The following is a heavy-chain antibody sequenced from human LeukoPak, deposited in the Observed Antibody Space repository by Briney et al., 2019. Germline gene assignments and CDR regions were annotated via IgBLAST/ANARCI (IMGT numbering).Heavy chain of an antibody. CDR2: INHSGST. CDR1: GGSFSGYY. D-gene: IGHD2-2*01. CDR3: ARKDCSSTSCYAPGYEL. J-gene: IGHJ4*02. Sequence: PSETLSLTCAVYGGSFSGYYWSWIRQPPGKGLEWIGEINHSGSTNYNPSLKSRVTISVDTSKNQFSLKLSSVTAADTAVYYCARKDCSSTSCYAPGYELWGQGTLVTVSS. V-gene: IGHV4-34*01.